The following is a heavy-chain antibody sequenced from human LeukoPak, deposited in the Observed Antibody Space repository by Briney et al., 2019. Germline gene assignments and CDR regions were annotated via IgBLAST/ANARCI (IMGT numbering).Heavy chain of an antibody. V-gene: IGHV4-59*01. CDR2: IYYSGST. CDR3: ARGSSGSYQYYFDY. Sequence: ASETLSLTCTVSGGSISSYYWSWIRQPPGKGLEWIGYIYYSGSTNYNPSLKSRVTISVDTSKNQFSLKLSSVNAADTAVYYCARGSSGSYQYYFDYWGQGTLVTVSS. J-gene: IGHJ4*02. D-gene: IGHD3-10*01. CDR1: GGSISSYY.